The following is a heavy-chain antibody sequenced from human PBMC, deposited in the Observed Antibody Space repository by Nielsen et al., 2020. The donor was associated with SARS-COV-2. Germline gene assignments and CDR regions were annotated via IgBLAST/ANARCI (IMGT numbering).Heavy chain of an antibody. J-gene: IGHJ6*02. CDR1: GFTFSSHG. D-gene: IGHD3-16*02. CDR3: AGHLSWYGMDV. V-gene: IGHV3-33*01. CDR2: IWYDGSNK. Sequence: GESPKIPCAALGFTFSSHGMHWVRQAPGKGLEWVAVIWYDGSNKYYADSVKGRFTISRDNSKNTLYLQMNSLRAEDTAVYYCAGHLSWYGMDVWGQGTTVTVSS.